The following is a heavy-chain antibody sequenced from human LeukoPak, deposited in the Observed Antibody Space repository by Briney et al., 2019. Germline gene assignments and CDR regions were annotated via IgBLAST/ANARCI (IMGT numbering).Heavy chain of an antibody. J-gene: IGHJ6*03. CDR1: GYTFTSYD. CDR2: ISAYNGNT. V-gene: IGHV1-18*01. CDR3: ARYYSNSLYYYYYYMDV. D-gene: IGHD4-11*01. Sequence: SVKVSCKASGYTFTSYDINWVRQATGQGLEWMGWISAYNGNTNYAQKLQGRVTMTTDTSTSTAYMELRSLRSDDTAVYYCARYYSNSLYYYYYYMDVWGKGTTVTVSS.